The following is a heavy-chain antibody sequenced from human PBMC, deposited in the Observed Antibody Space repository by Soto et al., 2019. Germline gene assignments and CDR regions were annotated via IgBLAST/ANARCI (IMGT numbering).Heavy chain of an antibody. J-gene: IGHJ3*01. CDR2: ITSSSSYI. D-gene: IGHD5-12*01. CDR3: VIEGRGSFDF. Sequence: GGSLRLSCAASGLTFSLYSMIWVRQAPGEGLEWVASITSSSSYIYYEDSLKGRFTISRDNAKNSLYLQMNSLRAEDTAIYYCVIEGRGSFDFWGRGTMVTVSS. CDR1: GLTFSLYS. V-gene: IGHV3-21*04.